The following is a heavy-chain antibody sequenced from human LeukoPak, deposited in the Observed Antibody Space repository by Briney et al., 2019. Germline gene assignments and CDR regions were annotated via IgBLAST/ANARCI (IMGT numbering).Heavy chain of an antibody. CDR1: GFTLSSYW. D-gene: IGHD4-17*01. V-gene: IGHV3-74*01. J-gene: IGHJ4*02. CDR3: ARDLGSDYGDFGY. CDR2: INSDGSST. Sequence: PGGSLKLSCAASGFTLSSYWMHWVRQAPGKGLLWVSRINSDGSSTSYADSVKGRFTISRDNAKNTLYLQMNSLRAEDTAVYYCARDLGSDYGDFGYWGQGTLVTVSS.